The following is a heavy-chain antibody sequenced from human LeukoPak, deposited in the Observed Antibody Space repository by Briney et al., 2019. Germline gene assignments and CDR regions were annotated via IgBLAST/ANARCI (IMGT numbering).Heavy chain of an antibody. CDR3: ARQGYDILAGYIDAFDI. CDR2: ISYSGST. V-gene: IGHV4-59*08. D-gene: IGHD3-9*01. CDR1: GGSISSYY. Sequence: KPSETLSLTCTVSGGSISSYYWSWIRQPPGKGLEWIGYISYSGSTNYNPSIKSRVTISIDTSKNQFSLKLRSVTAADTAIYYCARQGYDILAGYIDAFDIWGQGTMVTVSS. J-gene: IGHJ3*02.